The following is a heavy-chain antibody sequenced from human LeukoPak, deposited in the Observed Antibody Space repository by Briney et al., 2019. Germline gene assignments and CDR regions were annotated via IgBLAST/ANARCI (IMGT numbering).Heavy chain of an antibody. Sequence: GGSLRLSCAASGFTFSSHGMHWVRQAPGKGLEWVAFIRYDGSNKYYADSVKGRFTISRDNSKNTLYLQMNSLRAEDTAVYYCAKDDYSNYSPEAFDIWGQGTMVTVSS. D-gene: IGHD4-11*01. CDR3: AKDDYSNYSPEAFDI. J-gene: IGHJ3*02. CDR2: IRYDGSNK. CDR1: GFTFSSHG. V-gene: IGHV3-30*02.